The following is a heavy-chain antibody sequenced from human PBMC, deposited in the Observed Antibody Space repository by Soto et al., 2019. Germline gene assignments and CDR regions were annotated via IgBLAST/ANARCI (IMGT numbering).Heavy chain of an antibody. D-gene: IGHD3-22*01. J-gene: IGHJ5*02. Sequence: SVKVSCKASGGTFSSYAISWVRQAPGQGLEWMGGIIPIFGTANYAQKFQGRVTITADESTSTAYMELSSLRSEDTAVYYCARDRYYYDSTASGGRFDPWGQGTLVTVSS. CDR3: ARDRYYYDSTASGGRFDP. CDR2: IIPIFGTA. V-gene: IGHV1-69*13. CDR1: GGTFSSYA.